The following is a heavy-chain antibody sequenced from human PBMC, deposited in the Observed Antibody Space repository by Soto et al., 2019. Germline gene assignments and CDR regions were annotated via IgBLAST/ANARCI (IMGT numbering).Heavy chain of an antibody. D-gene: IGHD3-22*01. CDR3: ARDLTSDYYDSSGYYPEH. V-gene: IGHV3-23*01. CDR2: INGDGSST. Sequence: PGGSLRLSCAASGFSFSGYTMNWVRQAQGKGLEWMSVINGDGSSTYYADSVKGRFTISRDNSKNTLYLQMNSLRAEDTAVYYCARDLTSDYYDSSGYYPEHWGQGTLVTVSS. CDR1: GFSFSGYT. J-gene: IGHJ4*02.